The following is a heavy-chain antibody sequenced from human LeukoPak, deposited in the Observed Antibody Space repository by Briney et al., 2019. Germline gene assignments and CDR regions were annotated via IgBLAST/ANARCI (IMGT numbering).Heavy chain of an antibody. CDR2: IYPGDSDT. J-gene: IGHJ4*02. CDR1: GYTFSSYW. D-gene: IGHD3-3*01. V-gene: IGHV5-51*01. Sequence: GESLKISCKGSGYTFSSYWICCVRQMPGKGLEWMGIIYPGDSDTRYSPSLQGQVTISVDTSIGTAYLQWSSLKASDTAIYYCARQNDFRLDYWGQGTLVTVSS. CDR3: ARQNDFRLDY.